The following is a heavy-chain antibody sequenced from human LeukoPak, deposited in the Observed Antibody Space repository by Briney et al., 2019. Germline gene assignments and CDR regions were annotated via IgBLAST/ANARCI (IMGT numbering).Heavy chain of an antibody. J-gene: IGHJ4*02. CDR1: GGSISSSNW. CDR2: IYHSGST. D-gene: IGHD5-24*01. CDR3: ARASTKGPFDY. V-gene: IGHV4-4*02. Sequence: SETLSLTCAVSGGSISSSNWWSWIRQPPGKGLEWIGEIYHSGSTNYNPSLKSRVTISVDTSKNQFSLKLSSVTAADTAVYYCARASTKGPFDYWGQGTLVTVSS.